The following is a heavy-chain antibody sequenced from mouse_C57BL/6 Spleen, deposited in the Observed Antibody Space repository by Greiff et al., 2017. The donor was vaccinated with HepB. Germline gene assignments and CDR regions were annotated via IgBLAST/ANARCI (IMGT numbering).Heavy chain of an antibody. D-gene: IGHD1-1*01. Sequence: QVQLKQPGTELVKPGASVKLSCKASGYTFTSYWMHWVKQRPGQGLEWIGNINPSNGGTNYNEKFKSKATLTVDKSSSTAYMQLSSLTSEDSAVYYCARSVFITTVVGGYFDYWGQGTTLTVSS. CDR1: GYTFTSYW. CDR3: ARSVFITTVVGGYFDY. J-gene: IGHJ2*01. V-gene: IGHV1-53*01. CDR2: INPSNGGT.